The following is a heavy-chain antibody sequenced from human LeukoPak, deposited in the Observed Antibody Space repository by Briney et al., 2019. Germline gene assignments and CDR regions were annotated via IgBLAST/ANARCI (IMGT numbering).Heavy chain of an antibody. J-gene: IGHJ4*02. CDR3: AITRDSSGYY. Sequence: ASVKVSCKVSGYGVADTSIHWVRQAPGKGLEWMGGFDYEDGETLYAQKFQGRVALTEDTSTNTAYMEVSSLTSDDTAVFYCAITRDSSGYYWGQGTLITVSS. D-gene: IGHD3-22*01. CDR1: GYGVADTS. V-gene: IGHV1-24*01. CDR2: FDYEDGET.